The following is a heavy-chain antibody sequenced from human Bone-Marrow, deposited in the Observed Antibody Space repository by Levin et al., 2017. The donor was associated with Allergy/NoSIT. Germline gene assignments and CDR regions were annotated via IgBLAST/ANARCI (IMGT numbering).Heavy chain of an antibody. V-gene: IGHV2-70*01. J-gene: IGHJ1*01. CDR2: IDWDDDK. CDR1: GFSLSTSGMC. D-gene: IGHD6-19*01. CDR3: ARCIAVAGTGRGAEYFQH. Sequence: SGPTLVKPTQTLTLTCTFSGFSLSTSGMCVSWIRQPPGKALEWLALIDWDDDKYYSTSLKTRLTISKDTSKNQVVLTMTNMDPVDTATYYCARCIAVAGTGRGAEYFQHWGQGTLVTVSS.